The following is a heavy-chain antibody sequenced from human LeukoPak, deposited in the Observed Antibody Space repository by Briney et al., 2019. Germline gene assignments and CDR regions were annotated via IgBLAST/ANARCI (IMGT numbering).Heavy chain of an antibody. CDR3: ARGLSYNYRRYFQH. D-gene: IGHD5-24*01. CDR1: GYTFTSYD. CDR2: MNPNSGNT. Sequence: ASVKVSCKASGYTFTSYDINWVRQATGQGLEWMGWMNPNSGNTGYAQKFQGRVTMTRNTSISTAYMELSSLRSEDTAVYYCARGLSYNYRRYFQHWGQGTLVTVSS. J-gene: IGHJ1*01. V-gene: IGHV1-8*01.